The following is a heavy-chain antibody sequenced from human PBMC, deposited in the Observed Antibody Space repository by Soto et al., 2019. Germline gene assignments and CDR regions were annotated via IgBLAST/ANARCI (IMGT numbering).Heavy chain of an antibody. V-gene: IGHV2-5*02. D-gene: IGHD6-19*01. J-gene: IGHJ4*02. CDR1: GFSLSSTRVA. Sequence: SGPTLVNPTQALTLTCTFSGFSLSSTRVAVGWIRQPPGKALEWLALIYWDDDKRYSPFLKSRLTITKDTSKNQVVLTMTNMDPVDTATYYCAHSVVAGLGYYFDYWGQGTLVTVSS. CDR2: IYWDDDK. CDR3: AHSVVAGLGYYFDY.